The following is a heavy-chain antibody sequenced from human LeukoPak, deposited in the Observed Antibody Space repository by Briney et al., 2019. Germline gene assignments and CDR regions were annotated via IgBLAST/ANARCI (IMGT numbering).Heavy chain of an antibody. J-gene: IGHJ4*02. V-gene: IGHV1-18*01. Sequence: ASVKVSCKASGYTFTSYGISWVRQAPGQGLEWMGWISAYNGNTNYAQKLQGRVTMTTDTSTSTAYMELRSLRSDDTAVYYCAREEYQYYYGSGSYSIDYWGQGTLVTVSS. CDR3: AREEYQYYYGSGSYSIDY. D-gene: IGHD3-10*01. CDR1: GYTFTSYG. CDR2: ISAYNGNT.